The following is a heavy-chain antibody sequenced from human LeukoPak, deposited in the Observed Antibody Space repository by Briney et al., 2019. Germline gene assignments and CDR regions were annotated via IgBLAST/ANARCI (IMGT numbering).Heavy chain of an antibody. CDR2: IIPIFGTA. Sequence: GSSVKVSCKASGGTFSSYAISWVRQAPGQGLEWMGGIIPIFGTANYAQKFQGRVTITADESTSTAYMELSSLRSEDTVVYYCARAGYCGGDCYARAWFDPWGQGTLVTVSS. D-gene: IGHD2-21*01. CDR1: GGTFSSYA. CDR3: ARAGYCGGDCYARAWFDP. J-gene: IGHJ5*02. V-gene: IGHV1-69*01.